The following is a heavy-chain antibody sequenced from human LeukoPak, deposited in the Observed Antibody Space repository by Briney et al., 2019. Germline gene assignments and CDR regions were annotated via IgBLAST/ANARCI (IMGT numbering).Heavy chain of an antibody. CDR3: TTFPGVDRDAFDI. V-gene: IGHV3-73*01. Sequence: PGGSLRLSCAASGFTFSGSAMNWVRQASRKGLEWVGRIRSKANSYATAYAASVKGRFTISRDDSKNMAYLQMNSLKTEDTAVYYCTTFPGVDRDAFDIWGQGTMVTVSS. D-gene: IGHD3-10*01. CDR1: GFTFSGSA. J-gene: IGHJ3*02. CDR2: IRSKANSYAT.